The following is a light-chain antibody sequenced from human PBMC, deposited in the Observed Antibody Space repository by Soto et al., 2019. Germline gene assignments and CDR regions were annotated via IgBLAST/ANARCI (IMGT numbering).Light chain of an antibody. CDR3: QQGNSFPLS. CDR1: QGISSW. CDR2: AAS. V-gene: IGKV1-12*01. J-gene: IGKJ4*01. Sequence: DIQMTQSPSSVSASVGDRVTITCRASQGISSWLAWFQQKPGEAPRLLIYAASSLHSGVPSRFSGSGSGTVFTLTISTLLPDDFATYYFQQGNSFPLSFGGGTKVEIK.